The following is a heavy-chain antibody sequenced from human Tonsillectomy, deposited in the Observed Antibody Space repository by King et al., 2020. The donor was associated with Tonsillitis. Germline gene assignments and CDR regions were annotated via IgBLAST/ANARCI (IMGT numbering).Heavy chain of an antibody. CDR1: GFTFSSYS. CDR2: ISSSSIYI. J-gene: IGHJ4*02. D-gene: IGHD1-14*01. CDR3: ARDIRPPCYFDY. Sequence: VQLVESGGGLVKPGESLRLSCAASGFTFSSYSMNWVRQAPGKGLEWVSSISSSSIYIYYADSVKGRFTISRDNAKNSLSLQMNSLRAEDTAVYYCARDIRPPCYFDYWGQGTLVTVSS. V-gene: IGHV3-21*01.